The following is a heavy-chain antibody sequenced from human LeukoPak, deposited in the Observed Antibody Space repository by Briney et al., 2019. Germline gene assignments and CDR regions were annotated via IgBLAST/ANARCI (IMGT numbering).Heavy chain of an antibody. CDR3: AAGARGDAFDI. V-gene: IGHV1-58*01. J-gene: IGHJ3*02. Sequence: SVKVSCKASGFTFTSSAVQWVRQARGQRLEWIGWIVVGSGNTNYAQKVQERVTITRDMSISTAYMELSSLRSEDTAVYYWAAGARGDAFDIWGQGTMVTVSS. CDR1: GFTFTSSA. D-gene: IGHD3-16*01. CDR2: IVVGSGNT.